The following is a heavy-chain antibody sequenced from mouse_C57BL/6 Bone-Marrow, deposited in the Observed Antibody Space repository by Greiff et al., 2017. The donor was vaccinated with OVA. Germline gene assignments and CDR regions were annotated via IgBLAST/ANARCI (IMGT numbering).Heavy chain of an antibody. V-gene: IGHV5-16*01. CDR1: GFTFSDYY. CDR2: INYDGSST. J-gene: IGHJ1*03. Sequence: EVQLVESEGGLVQPGSSMKLSCTASGFTFSDYYMAWVRQVPEKGLEWVANINYDGSSTYYLDSLKSRFIISRDNAKNILYLQMSSLKSEDTATYYCARWYFDVWGTGTTGTVSS. CDR3: ARWYFDV.